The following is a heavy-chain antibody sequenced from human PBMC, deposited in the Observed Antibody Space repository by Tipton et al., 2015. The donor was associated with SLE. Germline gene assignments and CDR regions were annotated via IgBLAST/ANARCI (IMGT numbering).Heavy chain of an antibody. CDR3: AGGGVVDAFDL. V-gene: IGHV3-23*03. CDR1: GFTFSSYA. J-gene: IGHJ3*01. Sequence: SLRLSCAASGFTFSSYAMNWVRQAPGKGLEWVSLVYGDGSGTYYADSVKGRFTISRDPSRNTLHLQMNSLRAEDTAVYYCAGGGVVDAFDLWGQGTMVTVSS. CDR2: VYGDGSGT.